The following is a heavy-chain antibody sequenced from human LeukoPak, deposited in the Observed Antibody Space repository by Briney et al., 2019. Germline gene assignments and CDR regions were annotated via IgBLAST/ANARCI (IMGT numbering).Heavy chain of an antibody. CDR3: ARHYGDYDLYYFDY. CDR2: IYYSGST. CDR1: GGSISSYY. J-gene: IGHJ4*02. Sequence: SETLSLTCTVSGGSISSYYWSWIRQPPGKGLEWIGYIYYSGSTNYNPSLKSRVTISVDTSKNQFSLKLSSVTAADTAAYYCARHYGDYDLYYFDYWGQGTLVTVSS. D-gene: IGHD4-17*01. V-gene: IGHV4-59*08.